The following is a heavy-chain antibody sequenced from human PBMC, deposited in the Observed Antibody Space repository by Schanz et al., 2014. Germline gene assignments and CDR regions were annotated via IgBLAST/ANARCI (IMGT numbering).Heavy chain of an antibody. CDR3: ARVSRGGVFDF. J-gene: IGHJ4*02. Sequence: QVQLRESGPRLVKPSETLSLNCTDSGDSMKSHYWTWIRQPAGQGLEWVGRIFTGGSSDYNRSFKSRITMFIDTSKKYLSLNLNSVTAADTAFYFCARVSRGGVFDFWGPGILVTVSS. CDR1: GDSMKSHY. V-gene: IGHV4-4*07. D-gene: IGHD3-3*01. CDR2: IFTGGSS.